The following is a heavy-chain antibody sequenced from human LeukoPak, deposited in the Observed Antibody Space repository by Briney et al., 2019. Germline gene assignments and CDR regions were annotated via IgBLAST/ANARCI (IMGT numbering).Heavy chain of an antibody. D-gene: IGHD2-2*01. CDR2: ISAYNGNT. V-gene: IGHV1-18*01. CDR1: ASTFTIYG. Sequence: ASVTLSFSSSASTFTIYGISLVRQAPGQGLELMGWISAYNGNTNYAQKLQGRVTMTTDTSTSTAYMGLRSLRADDTAVYYCARGQNIVVVPAALGGMDVWGQGTTVTVSS. CDR3: ARGQNIVVVPAALGGMDV. J-gene: IGHJ6*02.